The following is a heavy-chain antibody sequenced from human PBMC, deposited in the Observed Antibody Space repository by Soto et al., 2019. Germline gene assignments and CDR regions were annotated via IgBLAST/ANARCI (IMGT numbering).Heavy chain of an antibody. V-gene: IGHV1-58*01. D-gene: IGHD3-3*01. CDR2: IVAYSGNT. Sequence: GASVKVSCKASGFTFTSSAVQWVRQARGQRLEWIGWIVAYSGNTNYAQKFQGRVTMTTDTSTSTAYMELRSLRSDDTAVYYCARRGSYDFWSGTEYYFDYWGQGTLVTVSS. CDR3: ARRGSYDFWSGTEYYFDY. CDR1: GFTFTSSA. J-gene: IGHJ4*02.